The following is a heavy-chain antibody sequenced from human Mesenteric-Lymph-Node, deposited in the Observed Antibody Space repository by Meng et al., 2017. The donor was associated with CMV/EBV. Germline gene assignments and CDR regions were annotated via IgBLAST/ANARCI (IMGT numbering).Heavy chain of an antibody. CDR2: ISWSGGTR. J-gene: IGHJ6*02. CDR3: ARRIGVGYGLDV. Sequence: GGSLRLSCAASGFTFSNYGMHWARQAPGKGLEWVSDISWSGGTRRYADSVRGRYTISRDNAKNSLYLQMSGLRAEDTALYYCARRIGVGYGLDVWGQGTTVTVSS. D-gene: IGHD2-15*01. CDR1: GFTFSNYG. V-gene: IGHV3-20*04.